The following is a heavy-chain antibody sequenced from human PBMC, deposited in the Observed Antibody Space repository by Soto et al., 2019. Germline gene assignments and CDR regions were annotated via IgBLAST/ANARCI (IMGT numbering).Heavy chain of an antibody. CDR3: ARVKVVTATDF. CDR2: ISAGGVST. D-gene: IGHD2-21*02. CDR1: GFTFGFNA. J-gene: IGHJ4*02. V-gene: IGHV3-23*01. Sequence: GGSLRLSCAATGFTFGFNALSWVRQAPGKGLEWVSSISAGGVSTNYADSVRGRFTISRDNSKNTLYLQMHSLRDGDTAVYYCARVKVVTATDFWGQGTLVTVSS.